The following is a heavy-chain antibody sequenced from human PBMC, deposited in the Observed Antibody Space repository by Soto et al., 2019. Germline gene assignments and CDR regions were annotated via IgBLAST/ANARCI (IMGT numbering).Heavy chain of an antibody. Sequence: GESLKISCAASGFTFSSYAMHWVRQAPGKGLEWVAVISYDGSNKYYADSVKGRFTISRDNSKNTLYLQMNSLRAEDTAVYYCARDKLGIFGVVITKQEGYYYYGMDVWGQGTTVTVSS. CDR2: ISYDGSNK. J-gene: IGHJ6*02. D-gene: IGHD3-3*01. CDR1: GFTFSSYA. CDR3: ARDKLGIFGVVITKQEGYYYYGMDV. V-gene: IGHV3-30-3*01.